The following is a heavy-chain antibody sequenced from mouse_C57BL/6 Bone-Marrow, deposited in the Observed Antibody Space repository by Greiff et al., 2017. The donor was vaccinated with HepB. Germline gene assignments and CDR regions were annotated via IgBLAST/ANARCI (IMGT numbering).Heavy chain of an antibody. D-gene: IGHD2-4*01. Sequence: VHLVESGAELARPGASVKLSCKASGYTFTSYGISWVKQRTGQGLEWIGEIYPRSGNTYYNEKFKGKATLTADKSSSTAYMELRSLTSEDSAVYFCAHDDYDYDEAYWGQGTLVTVSA. CDR3: AHDDYDYDEAY. V-gene: IGHV1-81*01. CDR2: IYPRSGNT. J-gene: IGHJ3*01. CDR1: GYTFTSYG.